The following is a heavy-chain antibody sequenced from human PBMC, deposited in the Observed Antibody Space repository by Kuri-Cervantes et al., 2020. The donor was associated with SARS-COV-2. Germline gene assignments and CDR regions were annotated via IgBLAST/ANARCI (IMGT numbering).Heavy chain of an antibody. D-gene: IGHD3-22*01. CDR3: ARDYYYDSSGHYASYAHGHMDV. V-gene: IGHV3-21*01. CDR2: ISSSSSYI. CDR1: GFTFSSYS. J-gene: IGHJ6*02. Sequence: GGSLRLSCAASGFTFSSYSMNWVRQAPGKGLEWVSSISSSSSYIYYADSVKGRFTISRDNAKNSLYLQMNSLRAEDTAVYYCARDYYYDSSGHYASYAHGHMDVWGQGTTVTVSS.